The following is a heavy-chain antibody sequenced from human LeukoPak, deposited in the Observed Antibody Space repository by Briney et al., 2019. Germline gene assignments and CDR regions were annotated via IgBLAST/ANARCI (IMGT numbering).Heavy chain of an antibody. D-gene: IGHD2/OR15-2a*01. V-gene: IGHV5-51*03. Sequence: GESLKISCKASEYSFSNYWIGWVRQMPGKGLEWMGFIYPGDSTTRYSPSFQGQVTISADGSISTAYLRWSSLKASDTAMYYCARRYYHSTEFDPWGQGTLVTVSS. CDR3: ARRYYHSTEFDP. CDR2: IYPGDSTT. CDR1: EYSFSNYW. J-gene: IGHJ5*02.